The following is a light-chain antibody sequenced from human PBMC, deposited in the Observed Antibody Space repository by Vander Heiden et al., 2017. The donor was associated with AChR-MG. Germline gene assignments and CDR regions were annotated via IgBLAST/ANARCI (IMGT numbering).Light chain of an antibody. Sequence: QSVLTHPPSASGTPGQRVTISCSGIRSNIGTKTVHWYQQRPGTAPKLLIYSNNQRPSGVPDRFSVSKSGTSASLAISGLQSEDEADYYCAAWDDSLNGPVFGGGTKLTVL. CDR3: AAWDDSLNGPV. CDR2: SNN. V-gene: IGLV1-44*01. J-gene: IGLJ2*01. CDR1: RSNIGTKT.